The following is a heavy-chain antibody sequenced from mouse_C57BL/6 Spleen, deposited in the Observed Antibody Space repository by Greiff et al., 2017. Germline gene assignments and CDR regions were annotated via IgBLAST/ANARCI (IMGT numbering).Heavy chain of an antibody. Sequence: EVKVIESEGGLVQPGSSMKLSCTASGFTFSDYYMAWVRQVPEKGLEWVANINYDGSSTYYLDSLKSRFIISRDNAKNILYLQMSSLKSEDTATYYCARDRSEAMDYWGQGTSVTVSS. J-gene: IGHJ4*01. CDR2: INYDGSST. CDR1: GFTFSDYY. CDR3: ARDRSEAMDY. D-gene: IGHD2-14*01. V-gene: IGHV5-16*01.